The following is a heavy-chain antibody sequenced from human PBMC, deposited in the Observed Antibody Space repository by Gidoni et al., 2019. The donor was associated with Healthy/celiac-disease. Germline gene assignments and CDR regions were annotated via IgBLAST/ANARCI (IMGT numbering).Heavy chain of an antibody. CDR3: ARHGCSGGSCYSGSYYFDY. Sequence: QLQLKESGPGLVKPSETLSLTCTVSGGPISSSSYYWGWLRQPPGKGLEWIGSIYYSGSTYYNPSLKSRVTISVDTSKNQFSLKLSSVTAADTAVYYCARHGCSGGSCYSGSYYFDYWGQGTLVTVSS. V-gene: IGHV4-39*01. CDR1: GGPISSSSYY. J-gene: IGHJ4*02. CDR2: IYYSGST. D-gene: IGHD2-15*01.